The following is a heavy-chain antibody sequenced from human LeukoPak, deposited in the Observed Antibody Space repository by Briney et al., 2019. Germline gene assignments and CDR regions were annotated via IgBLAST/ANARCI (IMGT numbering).Heavy chain of an antibody. CDR2: INPNSGGT. D-gene: IGHD3-22*01. Sequence: ASVKVSCKASGYTFTGYYMRWVRQAPGQGLEWMGWINPNSGGTNYAQKFQGRVTMTRDTSISTAYMELSRLRSDDTAVYYCARDYYDSSGYILWGQGTLVTVSS. CDR1: GYTFTGYY. CDR3: ARDYYDSSGYIL. J-gene: IGHJ4*02. V-gene: IGHV1-2*02.